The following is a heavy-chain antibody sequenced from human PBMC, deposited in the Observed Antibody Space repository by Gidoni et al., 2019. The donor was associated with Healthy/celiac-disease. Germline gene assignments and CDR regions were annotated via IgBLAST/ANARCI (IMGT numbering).Heavy chain of an antibody. Sequence: QVQLQESGPGLVKPSETLSLTCTVSGGSISSYYRSWSRQPAGKGLEWLGRIYTSGSTNYNPSLKSRVTMSVDTSKNQFSLKLSSVTAADTAVYYCARDLEGQLGHVFDYWGQGTLVTVSS. J-gene: IGHJ4*02. CDR3: ARDLEGQLGHVFDY. D-gene: IGHD6-6*01. CDR2: IYTSGST. CDR1: GGSISSYY. V-gene: IGHV4-4*07.